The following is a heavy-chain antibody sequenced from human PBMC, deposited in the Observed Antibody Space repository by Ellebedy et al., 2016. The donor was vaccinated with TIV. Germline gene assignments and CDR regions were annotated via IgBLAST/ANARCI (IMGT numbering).Heavy chain of an antibody. CDR3: ASWEKPGAGAFDI. J-gene: IGHJ3*02. CDR1: GGSISSTSYY. Sequence: SETLSLTCTVSGGSISSTSYYWGWIRQPPGKGLEWIGTIYYSGSTYYNPSLKSRVTISVDTSKNQFSLKLSSVTAADTAVYYCASWEKPGAGAFDIWGQGTMVTVSS. CDR2: IYYSGST. D-gene: IGHD1-14*01. V-gene: IGHV4-39*07.